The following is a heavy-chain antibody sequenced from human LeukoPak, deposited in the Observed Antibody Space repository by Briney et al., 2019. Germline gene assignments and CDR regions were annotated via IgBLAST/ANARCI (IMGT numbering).Heavy chain of an antibody. D-gene: IGHD3-22*01. CDR3: AKDSHSSGYYYLVY. Sequence: PGGSLTLSCAASGFTFSSYGMHWLRQAPGKGLEWVAVIWYDGSNKYYADSVKGRFTISRDNSKNTLYLQMNSLRAEDTAVYYCAKDSHSSGYYYLVYWGQGTLVTVSS. CDR2: IWYDGSNK. J-gene: IGHJ4*02. V-gene: IGHV3-33*06. CDR1: GFTFSSYG.